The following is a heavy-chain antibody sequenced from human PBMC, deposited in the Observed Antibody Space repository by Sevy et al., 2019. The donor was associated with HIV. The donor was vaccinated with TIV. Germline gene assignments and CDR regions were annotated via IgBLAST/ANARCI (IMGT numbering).Heavy chain of an antibody. CDR3: ARDRGGYDHDY. Sequence: ASVKVSCKASGYTFTNYAIHWVRQAPGQRLEWMGWINAGNGNTKYSQKFQGRVTITRDASASTVYTELSSPRSEDTAVYYCARDRGGYDHDYWGQGTLVTVSS. V-gene: IGHV1-3*01. D-gene: IGHD5-12*01. J-gene: IGHJ4*02. CDR1: GYTFTNYA. CDR2: INAGNGNT.